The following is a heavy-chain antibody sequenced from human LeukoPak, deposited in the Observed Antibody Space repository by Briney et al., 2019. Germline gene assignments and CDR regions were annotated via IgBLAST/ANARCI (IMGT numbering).Heavy chain of an antibody. J-gene: IGHJ3*02. CDR3: AKDFYDFWSGSYDAFDI. V-gene: IGHV3-9*01. D-gene: IGHD3-3*01. CDR2: ISWNSGSI. Sequence: AGRSLRLSCAASGFTFDDYAMHWVRHAPGKGLEWVSGISWNSGSIGYADSVKGRFTISRDNAKNSLYLQMNSLRAEDTALYYCAKDFYDFWSGSYDAFDIWGQGTMVTVSS. CDR1: GFTFDDYA.